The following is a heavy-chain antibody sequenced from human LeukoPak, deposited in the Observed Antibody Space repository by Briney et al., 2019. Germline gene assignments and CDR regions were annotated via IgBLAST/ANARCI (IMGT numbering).Heavy chain of an antibody. Sequence: GASVKVSCKASGGSFRSYAISWVRQAPGQGLEWMGGIIPIFGTTFHAQKFQDRVTFTADESTSTANMELRSLNSEDTAVYFCAREGEGLGYCSGGTCSWYFDIWGRGTLVTVSS. V-gene: IGHV1-69*13. D-gene: IGHD2-15*01. J-gene: IGHJ2*01. CDR2: IIPIFGTT. CDR3: AREGEGLGYCSGGTCSWYFDI. CDR1: GGSFRSYA.